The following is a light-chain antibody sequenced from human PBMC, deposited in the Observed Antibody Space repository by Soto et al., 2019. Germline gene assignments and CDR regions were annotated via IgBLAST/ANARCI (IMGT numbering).Light chain of an antibody. CDR2: APS. CDR3: LQHNSYPLT. CDR1: QGIGKD. Sequence: DIQMTQSPSSLSASVGDRVTITCRASQGIGKDLGWYQQKPGKAPKRLMYAPSSLQSGVPSRFSGSGSGTEFTLTISSLQPEDFATYYCLQHNSYPLTFGGGTKVEIK. J-gene: IGKJ4*01. V-gene: IGKV1-17*01.